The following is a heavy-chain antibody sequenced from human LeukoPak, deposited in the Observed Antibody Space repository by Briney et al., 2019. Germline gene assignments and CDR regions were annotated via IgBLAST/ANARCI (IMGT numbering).Heavy chain of an antibody. CDR2: ISGSGGST. D-gene: IGHD6-13*01. V-gene: IGHV3-23*01. J-gene: IGHJ4*02. CDR1: RFTFSSYA. Sequence: GGSLRLSCAASRFTFSSYAMSWVRQAPGKGLEWVSAISGSGGSTYYADSVKGRFTISRDNSKNTLYLQMNSLRAEDMAVYYCAKDSSSSWLEYYFDYWGQGTLVTVSS. CDR3: AKDSSSSWLEYYFDY.